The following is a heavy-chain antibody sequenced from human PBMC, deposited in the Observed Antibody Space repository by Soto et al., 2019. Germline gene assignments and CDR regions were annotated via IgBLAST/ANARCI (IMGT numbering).Heavy chain of an antibody. CDR1: GFTFSSYA. Sequence: SLRLSCAASGFTFSSYAMHWVRQAPGKGLEWVAVISYDGSNKYYADSVKGRFTISRDNSKNTLYLQMNSLRAEDTAVYYCARIRVATVTHGLDYWGQGTLVTVSS. V-gene: IGHV3-30-3*01. CDR2: ISYDGSNK. CDR3: ARIRVATVTHGLDY. D-gene: IGHD4-17*01. J-gene: IGHJ4*02.